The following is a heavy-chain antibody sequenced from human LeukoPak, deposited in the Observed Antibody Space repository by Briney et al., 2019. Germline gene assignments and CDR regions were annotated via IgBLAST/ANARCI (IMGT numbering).Heavy chain of an antibody. Sequence: SETLSLTCTVSGGSISSSSYYWGWIRQPPGKGLEWIGSIYYSGSTYYNPSLKSRVTISVDTSKNQFSLKLSSVTAADTAVYYCARHVRGTTRNYYFVYWGQGTLVTVSS. V-gene: IGHV4-39*01. J-gene: IGHJ4*02. CDR1: GGSISSSSYY. D-gene: IGHD1-1*01. CDR2: IYYSGST. CDR3: ARHVRGTTRNYYFVY.